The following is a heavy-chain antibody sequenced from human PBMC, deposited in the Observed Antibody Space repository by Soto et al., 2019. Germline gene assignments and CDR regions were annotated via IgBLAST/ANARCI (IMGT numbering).Heavy chain of an antibody. J-gene: IGHJ4*02. D-gene: IGHD3-22*01. CDR3: ARVADSRDYYFYFDY. Sequence: EVQLVETGGGLIQLGGSLRLSCAASGFSVSSKYMSWVRQAPGKGLEWVSVIYSGSDTKYADSVKGRFTISRDNSKNTLFLQMSSLTAEDTAVYYCARVADSRDYYFYFDYWGQGTLVTVSS. CDR1: GFSVSSKY. V-gene: IGHV3-53*02. CDR2: IYSGSDT.